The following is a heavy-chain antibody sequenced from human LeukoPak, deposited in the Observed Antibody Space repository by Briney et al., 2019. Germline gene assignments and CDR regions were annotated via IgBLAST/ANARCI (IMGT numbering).Heavy chain of an antibody. Sequence: MTSQTLSLTCTVSGYSISSGYYWGWIRQPPGKGLEWIGSIYHSGSTYYNPSLKSRVTISVDTSKNQFSLKLSSVTAADTAVYYCARDGQLVDYEVDYWGQGTLVTVSS. CDR3: ARDGQLVDYEVDY. CDR1: GYSISSGYY. CDR2: IYHSGST. D-gene: IGHD6-6*01. J-gene: IGHJ4*02. V-gene: IGHV4-38-2*02.